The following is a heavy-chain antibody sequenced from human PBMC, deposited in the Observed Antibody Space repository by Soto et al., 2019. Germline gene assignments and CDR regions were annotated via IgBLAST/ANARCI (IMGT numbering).Heavy chain of an antibody. CDR1: GFTFSSYS. J-gene: IGHJ4*02. Sequence: GGSLRLSCAASGFTFSSYSMNWVRQAPGKGLEWVSYISSSSSTIYYADSVKGRFTISRGNAKNSLYLQVNSLRDEDTAVYYCARDGSGSYYKLYYYDYWGQGT. CDR2: ISSSSSTI. CDR3: ARDGSGSYYKLYYYDY. V-gene: IGHV3-48*02. D-gene: IGHD3-10*01.